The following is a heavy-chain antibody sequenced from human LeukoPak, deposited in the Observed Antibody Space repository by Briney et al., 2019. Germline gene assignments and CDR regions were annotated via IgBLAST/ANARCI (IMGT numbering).Heavy chain of an antibody. V-gene: IGHV3-21*01. CDR2: ISSSSSYI. D-gene: IGHD5-12*01. CDR1: GLTFSSYS. CDR3: ARQVPYSGYDGLFDY. J-gene: IGHJ4*02. Sequence: PGGSLRLSCAASGLTFSSYSMNWVRQAPGKGLVWVSSISSSSSYIYYADSVKGRFTISRDNAKNSLYLQMNSLRAEDTAVYYCARQVPYSGYDGLFDYWGQGTLVTVSS.